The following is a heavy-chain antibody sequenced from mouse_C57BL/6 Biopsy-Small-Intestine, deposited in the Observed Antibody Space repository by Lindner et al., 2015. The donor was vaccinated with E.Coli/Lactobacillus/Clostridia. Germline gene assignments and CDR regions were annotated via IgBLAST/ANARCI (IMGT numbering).Heavy chain of an antibody. J-gene: IGHJ4*01. CDR1: GYTFTNYD. CDR2: INGGNGNT. CDR3: ARDQGGYYDSSGYYYKVGGFDY. D-gene: IGHD1-1*01. Sequence: SVKVSCKASGYTFTNYDMHWVRQAPGQRLEWMAWINGGNGNTKYSQKFQGRLTITRDTSASTAYMELSSLRSEDTAVYYCARDQGGYYDSSGYYYKVGGFDYWGQGTLATVSS. V-gene: IGHV1-84*02.